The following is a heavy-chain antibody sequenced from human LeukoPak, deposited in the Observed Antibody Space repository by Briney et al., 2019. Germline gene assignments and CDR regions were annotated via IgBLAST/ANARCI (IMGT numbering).Heavy chain of an antibody. CDR2: IRYDGSNK. CDR1: GFTFSSYG. J-gene: IGHJ6*03. V-gene: IGHV3-30*02. D-gene: IGHD3-16*02. CDR3: ARVNYDYVWGSYRYHYYYYMDV. Sequence: GGSLRLSCAASGFTFSSYGMHWVRQAPGKGLEWVAFIRYDGSNKYYADSVKGRFTISRDNSKNTLYLQMNSLRAEDTAVYYCARVNYDYVWGSYRYHYYYYMDVWGKGTTVTISS.